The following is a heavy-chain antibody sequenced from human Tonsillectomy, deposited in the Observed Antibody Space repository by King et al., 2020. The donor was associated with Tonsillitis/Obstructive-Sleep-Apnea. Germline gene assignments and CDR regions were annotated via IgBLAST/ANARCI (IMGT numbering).Heavy chain of an antibody. Sequence: VQLVESGGGVVQPGRSLRLSCAASGFTFSSCAMHWVRQAPGKGLEWVAVISYDGRNKYYADSVKGRFTISRANSKNPPYPQMNSLRAEDTAVCYCARSSSSSIYYYYYMDVWGKGTTVTVSS. J-gene: IGHJ6*03. D-gene: IGHD6-6*01. V-gene: IGHV3-30*01. CDR3: ARSSSSSIYYYYYMDV. CDR2: ISYDGRNK. CDR1: GFTFSSCA.